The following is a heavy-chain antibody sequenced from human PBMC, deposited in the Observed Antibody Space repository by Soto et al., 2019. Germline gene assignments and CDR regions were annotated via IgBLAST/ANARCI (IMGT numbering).Heavy chain of an antibody. Sequence: EVQLVESGGGLVEPGGSLRLSCAASGFTFSNAWMNWVRQAPGKGLEWVGRIKTETDDGTTDYAAPVKGRFTISRDDSINTLYLQMNSLKTEDTDVYFCTTLFYYYESSGYWGPGTLVTVSS. J-gene: IGHJ4*02. D-gene: IGHD3-22*01. CDR2: IKTETDDGTT. CDR3: TTLFYYYESSGY. V-gene: IGHV3-15*07. CDR1: GFTFSNAW.